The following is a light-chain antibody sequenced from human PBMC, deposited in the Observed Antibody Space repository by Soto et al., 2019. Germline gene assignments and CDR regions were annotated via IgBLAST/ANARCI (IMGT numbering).Light chain of an antibody. J-gene: IGKJ5*01. V-gene: IGKV1-33*01. CDR1: QNINKK. CDR2: DAS. Sequence: DIKMTQSPSYLSASVGDRVTITCKASQNINKKLIWYQQKPGKAPKLLIYDASDLETGVPSRFSGSGSGTGFTFTISSLQPEDFATYYCQQYESLPLTFGQGTRLDIK. CDR3: QQYESLPLT.